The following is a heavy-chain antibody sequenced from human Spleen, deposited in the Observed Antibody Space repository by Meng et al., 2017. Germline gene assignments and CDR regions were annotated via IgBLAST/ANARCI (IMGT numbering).Heavy chain of an antibody. Sequence: QVQLQESGPGLVKPSGTLSLTCAVSGGSISSSNWWSWVRQPPGKGLEWIGSIYYSGSTYYNPSLKSRVTISVDTSKNQFSLKLSSVTAADTAVYYCARDERDWFDPWGQGTLVTVSS. CDR1: GGSISSSNW. CDR2: IYYSGST. J-gene: IGHJ5*02. D-gene: IGHD1-1*01. V-gene: IGHV4-4*02. CDR3: ARDERDWFDP.